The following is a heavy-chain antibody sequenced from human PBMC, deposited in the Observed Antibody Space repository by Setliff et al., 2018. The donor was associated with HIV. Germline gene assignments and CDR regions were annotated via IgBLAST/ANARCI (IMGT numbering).Heavy chain of an antibody. CDR3: ARDPYGYCTTTTCYVPGY. D-gene: IGHD2-2*03. J-gene: IGHJ4*02. Sequence: SVKVSCKASGGTFNINAVTWVRQAPGQGLEWVGAIIPLFGTANYAQKFQGRVTITADESTSTAYMELSSLRSEDTAIYYCARDPYGYCTTTTCYVPGYWGQGTLVTVSS. CDR1: GGTFNINA. V-gene: IGHV1-69*13. CDR2: IIPLFGTA.